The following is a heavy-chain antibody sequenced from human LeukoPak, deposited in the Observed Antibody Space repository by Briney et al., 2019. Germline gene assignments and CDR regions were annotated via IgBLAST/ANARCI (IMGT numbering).Heavy chain of an antibody. J-gene: IGHJ5*02. CDR1: GYPTSSGYC. Sequence: SETLSLTCELSGYPTSSGYCWGWIRQPPGKGLEWIGSIYHSGSTYYNPSLKSRVTISVDTSKNQLSLKLSSVTAADTAVYYCAREEFTMFRGLTTFHPWGQGTLVTVSS. CDR2: IYHSGST. D-gene: IGHD3-10*01. CDR3: AREEFTMFRGLTTFHP. V-gene: IGHV4-38-2*02.